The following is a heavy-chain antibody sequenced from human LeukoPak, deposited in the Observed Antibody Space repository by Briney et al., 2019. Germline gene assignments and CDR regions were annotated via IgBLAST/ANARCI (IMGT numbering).Heavy chain of an antibody. CDR3: ARGGGYGDYSEKIDY. D-gene: IGHD4-17*01. V-gene: IGHV4-34*01. Sequence: KASETLSLTCAVYGGSFSGYYWSWMRQPPGKGLEWIGEINHSGSTNYNPSLKSRVTISVDTSKNQFSLKLSSVTAADTAVYYCARGGGYGDYSEKIDYWGQGTLVTVSS. CDR1: GGSFSGYY. CDR2: INHSGST. J-gene: IGHJ4*02.